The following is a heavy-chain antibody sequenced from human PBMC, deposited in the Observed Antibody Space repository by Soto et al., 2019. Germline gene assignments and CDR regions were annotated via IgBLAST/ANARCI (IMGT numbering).Heavy chain of an antibody. D-gene: IGHD3-10*01. Sequence: SVKVSCKASGFTFTSSAVQWVRQARGQRLEWIGWIVVGSGNTNYAQKFQERVTITRDMSTSTAYMELSSLRSEDTAVYYCAAADGPGSPFYYYYYGMDVWGQGTRVTVSS. CDR3: AAADGPGSPFYYYYYGMDV. CDR2: IVVGSGNT. V-gene: IGHV1-58*01. J-gene: IGHJ6*02. CDR1: GFTFTSSA.